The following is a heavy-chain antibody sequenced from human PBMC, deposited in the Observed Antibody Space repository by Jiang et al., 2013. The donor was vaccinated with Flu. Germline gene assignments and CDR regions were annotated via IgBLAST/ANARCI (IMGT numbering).Heavy chain of an antibody. Sequence: ARLLKPSETLSLTCAVYGGSFSGYYWSWIRQPPGKGLEWIGEINHSGSTNYNPSLKSRVTISVDTSKNQFSLKLSSVTAADTAVYYCATGNSGYCSGGSCYYHFDYWGQGTLVTVSS. CDR2: INHSGST. D-gene: IGHD2-15*01. CDR3: ATGNSGYCSGGSCYYHFDY. V-gene: IGHV4-34*01. J-gene: IGHJ4*02. CDR1: GGSFSGYY.